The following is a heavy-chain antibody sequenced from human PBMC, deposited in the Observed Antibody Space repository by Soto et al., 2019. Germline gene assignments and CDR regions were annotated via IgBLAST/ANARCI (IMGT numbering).Heavy chain of an antibody. Sequence: EVQVVESGGGLVQPGRSLRISCTASGFTFGDYAMSWVRQAPGKGLEWVGFIRRKAESGTTEYAASVKGRFTISRDDSKSIAYLEMNSLKIEDTSIYYCTRVGTYLSVGGVCMDVWGQGTTVTVSS. J-gene: IGHJ6*02. CDR1: GFTFGDYA. CDR3: TRVGTYLSVGGVCMDV. V-gene: IGHV3-49*04. CDR2: IRRKAESGTT. D-gene: IGHD3-16*02.